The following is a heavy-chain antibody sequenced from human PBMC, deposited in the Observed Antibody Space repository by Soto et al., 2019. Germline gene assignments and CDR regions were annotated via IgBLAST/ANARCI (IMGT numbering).Heavy chain of an antibody. CDR3: ATLGNKIYSKLYYGMDV. J-gene: IGHJ6*02. CDR1: GFTFSSYA. Sequence: GGSLILSCAASGFTFSSYAMSWVRQAPGKGLEWVSAISGSGGSTYYADSVKGRFTISRDNSKNSLYLQMNSLRAEDTAVYYCATLGNKIYSKLYYGMDVWGQGTTVAVSS. V-gene: IGHV3-23*01. D-gene: IGHD4-4*01. CDR2: ISGSGGST.